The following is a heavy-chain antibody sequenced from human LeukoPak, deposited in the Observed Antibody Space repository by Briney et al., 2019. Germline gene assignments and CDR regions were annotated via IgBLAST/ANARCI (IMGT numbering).Heavy chain of an antibody. Sequence: PSETLSLTCTVSGYSISSGYYWGWIRQPPGKGLEWIGSIYHSGSTYYNPSLKSRVTISVDTSKNQFSLKLSSVTAADTAVYCCARVKVREHRIYYYYYGMDVWGQGTTVTVSS. J-gene: IGHJ6*02. D-gene: IGHD1-14*01. V-gene: IGHV4-38-2*02. CDR3: ARVKVREHRIYYYYYGMDV. CDR2: IYHSGST. CDR1: GYSISSGYY.